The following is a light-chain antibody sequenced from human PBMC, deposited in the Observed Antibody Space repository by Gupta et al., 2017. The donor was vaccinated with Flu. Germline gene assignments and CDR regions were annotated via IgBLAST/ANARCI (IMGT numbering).Light chain of an antibody. V-gene: IGKV1-5*03. CDR3: QQFDLWHT. Sequence: DIQMTQSPSTLSASEGDRVTITCRASRNIGSWLAWYQQKPGKAPKLLIYKASSLESGVPSRFSGSGSGTDFTLTISNLQPDDFATYYCQQFDLWHTFGQGTKLEMK. CDR1: RNIGSW. J-gene: IGKJ2*01. CDR2: KAS.